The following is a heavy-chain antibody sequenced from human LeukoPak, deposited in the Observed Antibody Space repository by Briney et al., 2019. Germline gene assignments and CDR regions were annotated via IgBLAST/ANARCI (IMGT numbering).Heavy chain of an antibody. CDR3: ARVAMVRGVIPGYFDY. CDR2: ISGSGGST. V-gene: IGHV3-23*01. Sequence: GGSLRLSCAASGFTFSSYAMSWVRQAPGKGLEWVSAISGSGGSTYYADSVKGRFTISRDNSKNTLYLQMNSLRAEDTAVYYCARVAMVRGVIPGYFDYWGQGTLVTVSS. J-gene: IGHJ4*02. CDR1: GFTFSSYA. D-gene: IGHD3-10*01.